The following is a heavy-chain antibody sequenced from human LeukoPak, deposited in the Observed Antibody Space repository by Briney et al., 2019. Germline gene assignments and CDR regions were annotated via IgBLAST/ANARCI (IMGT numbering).Heavy chain of an antibody. CDR2: IDGAGARI. CDR1: TFTFGCYW. D-gene: IGHD1-26*01. Sequence: RPGGSLSLSCAGSTFTFGCYWIHRVRPLPGQGLAWVTRIDGAGARIQWADSVKGRFTISRYNATNTLHWHMISLSPDASPLYSCVDDRGSWSGGDFWGRGTLVIVSS. CDR3: VDDRGSWSGGDF. J-gene: IGHJ4*02. V-gene: IGHV3-74*01.